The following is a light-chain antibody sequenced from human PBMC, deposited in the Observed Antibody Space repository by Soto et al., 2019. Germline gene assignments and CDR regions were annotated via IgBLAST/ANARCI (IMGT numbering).Light chain of an antibody. Sequence: QSALTQPASVSGSPGQSITISCTGTSSDVGGYNYVSWYQQHPGKAPKLMIYEVSNRPSGVSNRFSGSKSGNTASLTISGLQAEDEADYYCSSYTSSSTLAVVFGGGTKLPVL. CDR2: EVS. CDR1: SSDVGGYNY. J-gene: IGLJ2*01. V-gene: IGLV2-14*01. CDR3: SSYTSSSTLAVV.